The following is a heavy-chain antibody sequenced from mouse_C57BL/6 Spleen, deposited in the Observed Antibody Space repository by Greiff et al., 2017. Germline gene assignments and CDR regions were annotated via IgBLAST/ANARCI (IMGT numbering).Heavy chain of an antibody. Sequence: VQLKQSGGGLVKPGGSLKLSCAASGFTFSDYGMHWVSQAPEKGLEWVAYISSGSSTIYYADTVKGRFTISRDNAKNTLFLQMTSLRSEDTAMYYCARDDYDDWFDYWGQGTTLTVSS. CDR3: ARDDYDDWFDY. J-gene: IGHJ2*01. D-gene: IGHD2-4*01. CDR2: ISSGSSTI. V-gene: IGHV5-17*01. CDR1: GFTFSDYG.